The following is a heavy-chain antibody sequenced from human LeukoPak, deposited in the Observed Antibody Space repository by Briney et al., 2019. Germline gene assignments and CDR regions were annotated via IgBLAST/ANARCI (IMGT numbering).Heavy chain of an antibody. Sequence: SESLSLTCTVSGGSISSYYWSWIRQPPGKGLEWIGYIYYSGSTNYNPSLKSRVTISVDTSKNQFSLKLSSVTAADTAVYYCARNRFAYGDYVWYWGQGTLVTVSS. CDR2: IYYSGST. CDR3: ARNRFAYGDYVWY. V-gene: IGHV4-59*01. D-gene: IGHD4-17*01. CDR1: GGSISSYY. J-gene: IGHJ4*02.